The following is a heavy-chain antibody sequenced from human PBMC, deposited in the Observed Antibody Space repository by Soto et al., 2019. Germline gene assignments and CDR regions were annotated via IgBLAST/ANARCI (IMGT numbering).Heavy chain of an antibody. CDR2: ISAYNGNT. Sequence: ASVKVSCKASGYTFTSYGISWVRQAPGQGLEWMGWISAYNGNTNYAQKLQGRVTMTTDTSTSTAYMELRSLRSDDTAVYYCARLIWFEESIPAYNWFDPWGQGTLVTVSS. V-gene: IGHV1-18*01. J-gene: IGHJ5*02. D-gene: IGHD3-10*01. CDR1: GYTFTSYG. CDR3: ARLIWFEESIPAYNWFDP.